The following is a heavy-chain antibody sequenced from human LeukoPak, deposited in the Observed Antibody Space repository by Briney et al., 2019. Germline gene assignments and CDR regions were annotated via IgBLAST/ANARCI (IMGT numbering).Heavy chain of an antibody. Sequence: GGSLRLSCAASGFSFSAHWMHWVRQAPGKGLMWVAQINGDATATNYAGSVKGRFTISRDDAKNTVHLQMSALTAEDTAVYYCARDKWWGASDHWGQGSLVTVSS. CDR3: ARDKWWGASDH. V-gene: IGHV3-74*01. D-gene: IGHD2-8*01. J-gene: IGHJ4*02. CDR2: INGDATAT. CDR1: GFSFSAHW.